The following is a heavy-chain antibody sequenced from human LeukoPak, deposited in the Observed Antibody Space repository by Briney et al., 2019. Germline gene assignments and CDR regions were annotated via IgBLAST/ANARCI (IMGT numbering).Heavy chain of an antibody. CDR3: ARVDYGDYYDFDY. Sequence: GGSLRLSCAASGFTFSSYWMSWVRQAPGKGLEWVANIKQDGSEKYYVDSVKGRFTISRDNAKNSLYLQMNSLRAEDTAVYYCARVDYGDYYDFDYWGQGTLVTVSS. D-gene: IGHD4-17*01. CDR2: IKQDGSEK. V-gene: IGHV3-7*03. J-gene: IGHJ4*02. CDR1: GFTFSSYW.